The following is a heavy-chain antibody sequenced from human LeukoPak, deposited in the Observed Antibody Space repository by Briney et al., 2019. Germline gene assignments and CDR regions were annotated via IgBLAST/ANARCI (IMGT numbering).Heavy chain of an antibody. CDR3: ARDDGSSDFDY. CDR2: IYTSGST. V-gene: IGHV4-4*07. Sequence: SETLSLTCSVSGGSISNYFWNWIRQPAGKGLEWIGRIYTSGSTNYNPSVKCRVTMSVDTSKNHFSLELSSVTAADTAVYYCARDDGSSDFDYWGRGTLVTVSS. CDR1: GGSISNYF. D-gene: IGHD6-6*01. J-gene: IGHJ4*02.